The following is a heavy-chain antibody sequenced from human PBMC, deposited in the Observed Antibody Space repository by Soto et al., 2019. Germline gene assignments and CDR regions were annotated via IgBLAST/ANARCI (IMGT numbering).Heavy chain of an antibody. Sequence: EVQLVESGGGLVQPGGSLRLSCAASGFTVSNNYMIWFRLPPGKGLEWVSLIYSGGTTYYADSVKGRFTISRDNSKNTLYLQMNSLTVEDTAVYYFARNGWGMATVGMWGPGTLVTVSS. CDR3: ARNGWGMATVGM. D-gene: IGHD1-26*01. CDR1: GFTVSNNY. CDR2: IYSGGTT. J-gene: IGHJ4*02. V-gene: IGHV3-53*01.